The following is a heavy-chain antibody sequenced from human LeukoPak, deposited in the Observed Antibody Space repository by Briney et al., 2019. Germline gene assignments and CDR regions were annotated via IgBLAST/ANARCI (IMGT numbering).Heavy chain of an antibody. CDR3: ARDESGWYDAYFDY. J-gene: IGHJ4*02. CDR1: GFTFSNYY. D-gene: IGHD6-19*01. CDR2: ISSSGSII. Sequence: GGSLRLSCAASGFTFSNYYMSWIRQAPGKGLEWVSYISSSGSIIYYADSVKGRFTISRDNAKNSLYLQMNSLRAEDTAVYYCARDESGWYDAYFDYWGQGTLVTVSS. V-gene: IGHV3-11*01.